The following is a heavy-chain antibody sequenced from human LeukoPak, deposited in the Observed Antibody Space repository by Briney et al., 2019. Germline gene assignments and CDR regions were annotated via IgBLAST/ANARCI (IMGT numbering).Heavy chain of an antibody. V-gene: IGHV3-23*01. CDR1: GFTFSSYS. J-gene: IGHJ4*02. CDR2: ISGSGDNT. D-gene: IGHD3-22*01. CDR3: AKGSYYDSSGSFYFDY. Sequence: GGSLRLSCAASGFTFSSYSMNWVRQPPGKGLEWVSGISGSGDNTYYADSVKGRFTISRDNSKNTLYVQVNSLGTEDTAAYYCAKGSYYDSSGSFYFDYWGQGTLVTVSS.